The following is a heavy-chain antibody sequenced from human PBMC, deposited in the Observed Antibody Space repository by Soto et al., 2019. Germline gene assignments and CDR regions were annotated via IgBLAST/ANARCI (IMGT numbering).Heavy chain of an antibody. D-gene: IGHD3-9*01. CDR1: GGSLRGYY. Sequence: WETLSLTGAVYGGSLRGYYWSWIRQPPWKGLEWIGEVNHRGSTNYNPSLRSRVTISVDTSKHQFSLKRSSVTAADTAVYYCERAPRSHYDILTGYTTYYYYGMDVWGQGTLVTVSS. J-gene: IGHJ6*02. CDR2: VNHRGST. V-gene: IGHV4-34*01. CDR3: ERAPRSHYDILTGYTTYYYYGMDV.